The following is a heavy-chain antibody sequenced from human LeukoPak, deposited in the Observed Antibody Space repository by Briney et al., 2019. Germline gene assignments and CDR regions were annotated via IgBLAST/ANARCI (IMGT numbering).Heavy chain of an antibody. Sequence: EASVKVSCKASGYTFTSYGISWVRQAPGQGLEWMGWISAYNGNTNYAQKLQGRVTTTTDTSTSTAYMELRSLRSDDTAVYYCARDGSWVVVVPAAIRAFAPWGQGTLVTVSS. V-gene: IGHV1-18*01. D-gene: IGHD2-2*01. CDR2: ISAYNGNT. CDR1: GYTFTSYG. J-gene: IGHJ5*02. CDR3: ARDGSWVVVVPAAIRAFAP.